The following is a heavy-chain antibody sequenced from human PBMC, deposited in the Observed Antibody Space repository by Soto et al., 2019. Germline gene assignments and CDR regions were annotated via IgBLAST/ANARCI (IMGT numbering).Heavy chain of an antibody. D-gene: IGHD3-16*01. J-gene: IGHJ6*03. Sequence: GESLKISCAASGFTFDDYAMHLVRQATGKGLEWVSAIGTAGDTYYPGSVKGRFTISRENAKNSLYLQMNSLRAGDTAVYYCARVKFGEAPDAGYYYYYMDVWGKGTTVTVSS. CDR1: GFTFDDYA. CDR3: ARVKFGEAPDAGYYYYYMDV. V-gene: IGHV3-13*01. CDR2: IGTAGDT.